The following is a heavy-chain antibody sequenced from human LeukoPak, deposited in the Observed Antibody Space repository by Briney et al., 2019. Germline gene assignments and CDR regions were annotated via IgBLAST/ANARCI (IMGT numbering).Heavy chain of an antibody. V-gene: IGHV6-1*01. CDR2: TYYRSKWYN. Sequence: SQTLSLTCAISGDSVSSSRATSDWIRQSPSRGLEWLGRTYYRSKWYNDYAVSLKSRITINPDTSKNQFSLHLNSVTPEDTAVYYCARDSTAFDYWGQGTLVTVSS. CDR1: GDSVSSSRAT. CDR3: ARDSTAFDY. J-gene: IGHJ4*02.